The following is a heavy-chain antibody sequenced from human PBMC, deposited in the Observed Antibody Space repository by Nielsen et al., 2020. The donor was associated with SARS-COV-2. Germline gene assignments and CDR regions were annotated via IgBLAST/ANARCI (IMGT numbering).Heavy chain of an antibody. CDR1: GFTFSSYD. J-gene: IGHJ4*02. CDR2: TDEYGTII. V-gene: IGHV3-74*01. CDR3: ASDLSGRGDY. Sequence: GGSLRLSCAASGFTFSSYDMHWVRQAPGKGLEWVPRTDEYGTIINYADSVKGRFAISRDNAKNTLYLQMNSLRADDTAMYYCASDLSGRGDYWGQGTLVTVAS. D-gene: IGHD6-19*01.